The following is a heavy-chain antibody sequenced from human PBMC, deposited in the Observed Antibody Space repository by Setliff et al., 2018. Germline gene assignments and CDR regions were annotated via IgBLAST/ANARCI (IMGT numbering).Heavy chain of an antibody. D-gene: IGHD5-12*01. J-gene: IGHJ4*02. V-gene: IGHV3-11*06. Sequence: PGESLKISCAASGFSFSDYYMSWIRQAPGKGLEWISYIGSTGVYTNYADSVKGRFTISRDNANNSLFLQLDSLSAEDTAVYYCAKVPNSGGYAGPFDFWGQGTLVTVSS. CDR3: AKVPNSGGYAGPFDF. CDR2: IGSTGVYT. CDR1: GFSFSDYY.